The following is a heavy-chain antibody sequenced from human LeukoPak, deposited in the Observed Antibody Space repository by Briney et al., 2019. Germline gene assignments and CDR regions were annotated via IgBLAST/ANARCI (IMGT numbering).Heavy chain of an antibody. V-gene: IGHV4-39*01. Sequence: PSETLSLTCTVSGGSISSSSYYWGWIRQPPGKGLEWIGSNSGSAYYNPSLKSRATISVDTSKNQFSLKLGSLTAADTAVYYCARHMGSWAYCGGDCYSGYFDYWGQGTLVTVSS. CDR2: NSGSA. J-gene: IGHJ4*02. CDR3: ARHMGSWAYCGGDCYSGYFDY. CDR1: GGSISSSSYY. D-gene: IGHD2-21*02.